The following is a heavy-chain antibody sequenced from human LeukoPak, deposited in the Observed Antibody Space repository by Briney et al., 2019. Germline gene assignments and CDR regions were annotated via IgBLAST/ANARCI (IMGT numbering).Heavy chain of an antibody. D-gene: IGHD1-26*01. V-gene: IGHV3-33*03. CDR1: GFTFSSYG. Sequence: PGGSLRLSCAASGFTFSSYGMHWVRQAPGKGLEWVAIIWYDGSYKYYADSVKGRFTVSRDNSKNTLYLQMDSLRAEDTAMYYCAKPTRGSRGSFLIDYWGQGTLVTVSS. J-gene: IGHJ4*02. CDR2: IWYDGSYK. CDR3: AKPTRGSRGSFLIDY.